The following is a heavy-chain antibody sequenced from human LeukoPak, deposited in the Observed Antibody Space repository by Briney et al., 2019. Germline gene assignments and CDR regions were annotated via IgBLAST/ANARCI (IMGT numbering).Heavy chain of an antibody. CDR1: GYSISSGYY. CDR2: IYHSGST. V-gene: IGHV4-38-2*02. CDR3: AVRSSGLGYYYYMDV. D-gene: IGHD6-19*01. Sequence: SETLSLTCTVSGYSISSGYYWGWIRQPPGKGLEWIGSIYHSGSTYYNPSLKSRVTTSVDTSKNQFSLKLSSVTAADTAVYYCAVRSSGLGYYYYMDVWGKGTTVAVSS. J-gene: IGHJ6*03.